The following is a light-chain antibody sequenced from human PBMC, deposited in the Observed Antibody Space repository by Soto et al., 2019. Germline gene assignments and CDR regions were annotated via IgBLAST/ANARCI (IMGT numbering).Light chain of an antibody. Sequence: DIQMTQSPSSLPASVGDRVTITCRASQSISSYLNWYQQKPGKAPKLLIYAASSLQSGVPSRFSGSGSGTDFTLTISSLQPEDFATYYCQQSYSTPPLTFGGGTNVEIK. CDR3: QQSYSTPPLT. CDR1: QSISSY. J-gene: IGKJ4*01. CDR2: AAS. V-gene: IGKV1-39*01.